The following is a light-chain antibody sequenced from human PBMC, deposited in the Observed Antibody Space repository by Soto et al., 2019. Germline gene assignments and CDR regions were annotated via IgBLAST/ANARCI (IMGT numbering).Light chain of an antibody. V-gene: IGKV1-5*01. CDR2: DAS. CDR3: QQYNSYSWT. CDR1: QSISSW. Sequence: DIQMTQSPSTLSGSVVDRVTITCRASQSISSWLAWYQQKPGKAPKFLIYDASSLKSGVPSRFSGSGSGTEFTLTISSLQPDDFATYYCQQYNSYSWTFGQGTKVDI. J-gene: IGKJ1*01.